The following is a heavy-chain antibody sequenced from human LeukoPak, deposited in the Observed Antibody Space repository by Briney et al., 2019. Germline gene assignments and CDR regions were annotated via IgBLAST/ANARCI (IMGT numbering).Heavy chain of an antibody. CDR3: ARVYGSGRTNYFDY. CDR1: GGTFSSYA. V-gene: IGHV1-69*13. CDR2: IIPIFGTA. J-gene: IGHJ4*02. Sequence: ASVKVSCKASGGTFSSYAISWVRQAPGQGLEWMGGIIPIFGTANYAQKFQGRVTITADESTSTAYMELSSLRSEDTAVYYCARVYGSGRTNYFDYWGQGTLVTVSS. D-gene: IGHD3-10*01.